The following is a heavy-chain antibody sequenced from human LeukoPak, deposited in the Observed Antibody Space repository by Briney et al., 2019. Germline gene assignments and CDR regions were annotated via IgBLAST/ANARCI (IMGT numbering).Heavy chain of an antibody. Sequence: PSETLSLTCAIYGESLSDYYWSWIRQPPGKGLEWIGEINRSGNTNYNPSLKSRVSISVDTSKNQFSLKLTSVTAADTAVYYCARDPDYWGQGTLVTVSS. J-gene: IGHJ4*02. CDR3: ARDPDY. CDR2: INRSGNT. V-gene: IGHV4-34*01. CDR1: GESLSDYY.